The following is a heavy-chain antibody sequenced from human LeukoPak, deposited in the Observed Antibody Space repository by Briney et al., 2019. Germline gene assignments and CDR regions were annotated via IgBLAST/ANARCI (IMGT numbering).Heavy chain of an antibody. J-gene: IGHJ6*03. CDR2: IIPIFGTA. D-gene: IGHD1-1*01. Sequence: SVEVSCKASGGTFSSYAISWVRQAPGQGLEWMGGIIPIFGTANYAQKFQGRVTITADESTSTAYMELSSLRSEDTAVYYCARGSGTTENYYYYMDVWGKGTTVTVSS. V-gene: IGHV1-69*13. CDR3: ARGSGTTENYYYYMDV. CDR1: GGTFSSYA.